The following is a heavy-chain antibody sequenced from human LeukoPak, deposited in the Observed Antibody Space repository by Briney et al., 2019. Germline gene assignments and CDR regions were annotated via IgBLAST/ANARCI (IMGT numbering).Heavy chain of an antibody. CDR2: INHSGST. D-gene: IGHD3-16*01. CDR1: GGSFSGYY. CDR3: ARGKDDLPDY. Sequence: SETLSLTCAVYGGSFSGYYWSWVRQPPGKGLEWIGEINHSGSTNYNPSLKSRVTISVDTSKNQFSLKLSSVTAADTAVYYCARGKDDLPDYWGQGTLVTVSS. V-gene: IGHV4-34*01. J-gene: IGHJ4*02.